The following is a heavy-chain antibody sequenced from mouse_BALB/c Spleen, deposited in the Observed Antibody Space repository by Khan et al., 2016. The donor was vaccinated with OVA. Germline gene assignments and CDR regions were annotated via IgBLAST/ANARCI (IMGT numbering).Heavy chain of an antibody. Sequence: QVQLKQSGPGLVAPSQSLSITCTVSGFSLTSYGVHWVRQPPGKGLEWLGVIWAGGSTNYNSALMSRLSISKDNSKSQVFLKMNSLQTDDTAMYDCARDNYGSLYAMDYWGQGTSVTVSS. D-gene: IGHD1-1*01. J-gene: IGHJ4*01. CDR3: ARDNYGSLYAMDY. CDR1: GFSLTSYG. CDR2: IWAGGST. V-gene: IGHV2-9*02.